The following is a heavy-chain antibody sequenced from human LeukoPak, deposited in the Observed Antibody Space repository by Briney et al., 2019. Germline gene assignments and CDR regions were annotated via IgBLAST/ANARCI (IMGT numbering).Heavy chain of an antibody. CDR1: GFTFTNYA. Sequence: GGSLRLSCAASGFTFTNYAMHWVRQAPGKGLEWVAVISVDGSNKFYAGSVRGRCTISRDNSKNTMSLQMDSLRGEDTAVYYCARDQLGYSSSSGDAFDIWGQGTMVTVSS. J-gene: IGHJ3*02. CDR3: ARDQLGYSSSSGDAFDI. CDR2: ISVDGSNK. D-gene: IGHD6-6*01. V-gene: IGHV3-30-3*01.